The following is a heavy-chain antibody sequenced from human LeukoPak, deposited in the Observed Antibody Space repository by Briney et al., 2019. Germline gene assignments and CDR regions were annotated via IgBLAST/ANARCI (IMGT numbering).Heavy chain of an antibody. Sequence: PSETLSLTCTVSGGSISSGGYYWSWIRQHPGRGLEWIGYIYYSGGTYCNPSLKSRVTISVDTSKNQFSLKLSSVTAADTAVYYCARVVGTMVRGVGNWFDPWGQRTLVTVSS. CDR2: IYYSGGT. J-gene: IGHJ5*02. D-gene: IGHD3-10*01. CDR3: ARVVGTMVRGVGNWFDP. CDR1: GGSISSGGYY. V-gene: IGHV4-31*03.